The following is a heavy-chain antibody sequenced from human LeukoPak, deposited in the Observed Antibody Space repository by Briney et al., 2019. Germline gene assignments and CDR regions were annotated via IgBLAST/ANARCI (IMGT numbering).Heavy chain of an antibody. V-gene: IGHV5-51*01. CDR3: WSRWELLNAFDI. CDR1: GYSFTSYW. D-gene: IGHD1-26*01. CDR2: IYPGDSDT. Sequence: GESLKISCKGSGYSFTSYWIGWVRQMPGKGLEWMGIIYPGDSDTRYSPSFQGQVTISADKSISTAYLQWSSVKASDTAMYYRWSRWELLNAFDIWGQGTMVTVSS. J-gene: IGHJ3*02.